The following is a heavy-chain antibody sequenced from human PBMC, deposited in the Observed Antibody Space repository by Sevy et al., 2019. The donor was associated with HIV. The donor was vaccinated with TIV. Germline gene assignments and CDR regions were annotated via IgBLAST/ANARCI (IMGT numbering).Heavy chain of an antibody. V-gene: IGHV3-21*01. J-gene: IGHJ4*02. CDR3: AREGDSWLPFDY. Sequence: GGSLRRSCAASGFTFSSYSMNWVRQAPGKGLEWVSSISGLNNYIYYATSVKGRFTISRDNAKNSLYLQMNSLRAEDTAVYYCAREGDSWLPFDYWGQGTLVTVSS. D-gene: IGHD6-13*01. CDR1: GFTFSSYS. CDR2: ISGLNNYI.